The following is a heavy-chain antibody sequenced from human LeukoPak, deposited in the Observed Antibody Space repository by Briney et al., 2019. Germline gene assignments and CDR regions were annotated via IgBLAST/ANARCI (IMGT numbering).Heavy chain of an antibody. J-gene: IGHJ4*02. V-gene: IGHV3-21*01. CDR1: GFTFSSYS. CDR3: ARDVYCSGGSCLHYFDY. CDR2: ISSSSSYI. D-gene: IGHD2-15*01. Sequence: GGSLRLSCAASGFTFSSYSMNWVRQAPGKGLEWVSSISSSSSYIYYADSVKGRFTISRDNTKNSLYLQMNSLRAEDTAVYYCARDVYCSGGSCLHYFDYWGQGTLVTVSS.